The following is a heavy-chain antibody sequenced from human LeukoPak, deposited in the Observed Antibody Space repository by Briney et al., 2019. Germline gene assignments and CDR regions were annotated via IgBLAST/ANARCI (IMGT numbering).Heavy chain of an antibody. CDR1: DFIVSDNY. CDR2: ISYLSSHV. CDR3: GRAFPPLRTSSAGDL. D-gene: IGHD3-16*01. V-gene: IGHV3-69-1*02. Sequence: GGSLSLACAVSDFIVSDNYMNWVRQAPGKGLEWVSSISYLSSHVYYGDSVKGRFSISRDNAKNSLYLQMNSLGAEDTAIYYCGRAFPPLRTSSAGDLWGQGILVTVSS. J-gene: IGHJ4*02.